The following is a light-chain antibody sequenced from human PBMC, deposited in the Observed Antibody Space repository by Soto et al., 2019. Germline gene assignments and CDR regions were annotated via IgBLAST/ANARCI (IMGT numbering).Light chain of an antibody. J-gene: IGKJ1*01. CDR1: QSVSIW. CDR2: KSS. Sequence: DIQMTQSPSTLSASEGDRVTISCRASQSVSIWLAWYQQKPGRAPKLLIYKSSILESGVPSRFSGSGSGTEFTLTIRSLQPDDFATYYCQQFNNSPWTVGQGTTVDIK. CDR3: QQFNNSPWT. V-gene: IGKV1-5*03.